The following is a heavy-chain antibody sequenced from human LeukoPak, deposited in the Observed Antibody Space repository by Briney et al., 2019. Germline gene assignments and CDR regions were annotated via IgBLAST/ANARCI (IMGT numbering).Heavy chain of an antibody. D-gene: IGHD6-19*01. CDR3: ATTVAGYPDDYLDY. CDR1: EFTFSNYW. CDR2: TNQDGSKN. J-gene: IGHJ4*02. Sequence: GGSLRLSCAASEFTFSNYWMSWVRQVPGKGLERVAHTNQDGSKNYYVDSVRGRFTISRDNAKNSLYLQMNSLRAEDTAVYYCATTVAGYPDDYLDYWGQGTLVTVSS. V-gene: IGHV3-7*01.